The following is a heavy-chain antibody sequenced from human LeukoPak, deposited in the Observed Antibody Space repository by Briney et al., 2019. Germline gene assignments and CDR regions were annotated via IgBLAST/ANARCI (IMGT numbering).Heavy chain of an antibody. Sequence: PSETLSRTCTVSGGSISSSSYYWGWIRQPPGKGLEWIGSIYYSGSTYYNPSLKSRVTISVDTSKNQFSLKLSSVTAADTAVYYCARQTPYYGGAFDIWGQGTMVTVSS. V-gene: IGHV4-39*01. CDR1: GGSISSSSYY. D-gene: IGHD2/OR15-2a*01. J-gene: IGHJ3*02. CDR2: IYYSGST. CDR3: ARQTPYYGGAFDI.